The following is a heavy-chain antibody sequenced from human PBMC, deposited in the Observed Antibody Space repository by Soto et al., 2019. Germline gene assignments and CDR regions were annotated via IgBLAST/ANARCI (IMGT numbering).Heavy chain of an antibody. Sequence: GGSLRLSWGPSRFTFSDYNMNWVRQSPGTGLEWVSSITSSRRCLFYADSVKGRFTIFRDNPKNSLYLQMNDLTAEDTAVYYCARYSGTYRDYWGQGTLVTVSS. CDR1: RFTFSDYN. CDR3: ARYSGTYRDY. CDR2: ITSSRRCL. J-gene: IGHJ4*02. V-gene: IGHV3-21*01. D-gene: IGHD1-26*01.